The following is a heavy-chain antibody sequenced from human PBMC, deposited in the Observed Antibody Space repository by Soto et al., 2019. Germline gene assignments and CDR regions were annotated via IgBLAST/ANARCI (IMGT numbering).Heavy chain of an antibody. Sequence: QVQLVESGGGVVQPGTSLRLSCAVSGFTFSSCGMHWVRQAPGQGLEWVAVIWYDGSNEDYADSVRGRFTISRDNSKNTLYLQMNSLRGEDTAVYYCARSYYGAGKYVGTRIDYWGQGTLVTVSS. CDR2: IWYDGSNE. D-gene: IGHD3-10*01. CDR1: GFTFSSCG. J-gene: IGHJ4*02. V-gene: IGHV3-33*01. CDR3: ARSYYGAGKYVGTRIDY.